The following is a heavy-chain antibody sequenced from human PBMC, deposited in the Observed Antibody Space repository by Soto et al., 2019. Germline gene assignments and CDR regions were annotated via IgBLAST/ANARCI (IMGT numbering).Heavy chain of an antibody. Sequence: SVKVSCKASGGTFSSYGISWVRQAPGQGLEWMGGIIPIFGTPNYAQKFQGRVTITADESTSTAYVELTSLRSEDTAVYYCARDTGIAAAGTVRDVWGQGTTVTVSS. J-gene: IGHJ6*02. V-gene: IGHV1-69*13. CDR1: GGTFSSYG. D-gene: IGHD6-13*01. CDR3: ARDTGIAAAGTVRDV. CDR2: IIPIFGTP.